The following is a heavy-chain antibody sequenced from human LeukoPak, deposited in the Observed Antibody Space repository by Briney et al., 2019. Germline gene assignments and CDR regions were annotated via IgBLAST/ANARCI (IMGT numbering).Heavy chain of an antibody. J-gene: IGHJ6*03. CDR1: GSSFIGYY. V-gene: IGHV1-2*02. Sequence: GASVKVSCKASGSSFIGYYMHWVRQAPGQGLEWMGWINPNSGGTNYAQKFQGRVTMTRDTSISTAYMELSRLRSDDTAVDYCSRDSGSSWSYYYYYMDVWGKGTTVTVSS. CDR2: INPNSGGT. D-gene: IGHD6-13*01. CDR3: SRDSGSSWSYYYYYMDV.